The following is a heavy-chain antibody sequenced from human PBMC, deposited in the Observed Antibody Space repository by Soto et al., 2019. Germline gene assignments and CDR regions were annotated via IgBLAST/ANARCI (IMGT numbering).Heavy chain of an antibody. J-gene: IGHJ5*02. CDR2: IYYSGST. Sequence: PSETLSLTCTVSGGSISSYYWSWIRQPPGKGLEWIGYIYYSGSTNYNPSLKSRVTISVDTSKNQFSLKLSSVTAADTAVYYCARGEGQQLVPWWFDPWGQGTLVTVPS. CDR3: ARGEGQQLVPWWFDP. D-gene: IGHD6-13*01. CDR1: GGSISSYY. V-gene: IGHV4-59*01.